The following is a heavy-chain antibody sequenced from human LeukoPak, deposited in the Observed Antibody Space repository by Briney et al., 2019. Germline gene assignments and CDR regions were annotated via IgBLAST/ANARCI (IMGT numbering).Heavy chain of an antibody. Sequence: GGSLRLTCAASGFTFSRYWMSWVRQAPGKGLERVASINQDESAKFYVDSVKGRFTISRDNAKNSLYLQMNSLRAEDTAVYYCARGDSSSWYGVHYYYYYMDVWGKGTTVTVSS. V-gene: IGHV3-7*01. CDR2: INQDESAK. CDR1: GFTFSRYW. J-gene: IGHJ6*03. D-gene: IGHD6-13*01. CDR3: ARGDSSSWYGVHYYYYYMDV.